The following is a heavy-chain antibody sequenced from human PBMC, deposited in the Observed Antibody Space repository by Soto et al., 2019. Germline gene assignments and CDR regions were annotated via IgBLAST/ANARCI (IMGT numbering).Heavy chain of an antibody. D-gene: IGHD2-2*01. J-gene: IGHJ5*02. CDR2: ISTYNGNT. V-gene: IGHV1-18*04. CDR1: GYTFSSFG. Sequence: QVQLVQSGAEVKKPGASVKVSCTASGYTFSSFGITWVRQAPGQGLEWMGWISTYNGNTNYAQKLQGRVTMSIDTSTSTAYMELRSLRSDDTAMYYCATCSGPSCNRGREWFDPWGQGTLVTVSA. CDR3: ATCSGPSCNRGREWFDP.